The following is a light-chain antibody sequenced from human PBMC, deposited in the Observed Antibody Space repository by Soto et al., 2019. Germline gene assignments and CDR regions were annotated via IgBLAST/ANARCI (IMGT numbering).Light chain of an antibody. Sequence: QSVLTQPPSASGTPGQRVTISCSGSSSNIGRHGVNWYQHLPGAAPKLLIYSNNQRPSGVPDRFSGSTSGTSVSLTISGLQSEDEADYYCATWYDSLTGVVFGGGTKLTVL. CDR1: SSNIGRHG. J-gene: IGLJ2*01. V-gene: IGLV1-44*01. CDR3: ATWYDSLTGVV. CDR2: SNN.